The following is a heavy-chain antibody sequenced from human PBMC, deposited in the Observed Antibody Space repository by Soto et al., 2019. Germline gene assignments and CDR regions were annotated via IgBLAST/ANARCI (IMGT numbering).Heavy chain of an antibody. J-gene: IGHJ1*01. V-gene: IGHV3-23*01. D-gene: IGHD3-22*01. CDR1: GFTFSSYA. CDR2: ISGSGGST. CDR3: AKDGFGVYYYDSSGYYEH. Sequence: EVQLLESGGGLVQPGGSLRLSCAASGFTFSSYAMSWVRQAPGKGLEWVSAISGSGGSTYYADSVKGRFTISRDNSNNTLYLQMNCVRAEDTAIYYCAKDGFGVYYYDSSGYYEHWGQGTPVTVSS.